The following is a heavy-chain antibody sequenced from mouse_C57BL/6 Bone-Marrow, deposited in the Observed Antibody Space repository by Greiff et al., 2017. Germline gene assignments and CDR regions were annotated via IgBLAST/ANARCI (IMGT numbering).Heavy chain of an antibody. D-gene: IGHD2-4*01. CDR2: ISYDGSN. V-gene: IGHV3-6*01. CDR3: ASKGIYYDYARWFAY. CDR1: GYSITSGYY. Sequence: EVQLKESGPGLVKPSQSLSLTCSVTGYSITSGYYWNWIRQFPGNKLEWMGYISYDGSNNYNPSLKNRISITRDTSKNQFFLKLNSVTTEDTATYYCASKGIYYDYARWFAYWGQGTLVTVSA. J-gene: IGHJ3*01.